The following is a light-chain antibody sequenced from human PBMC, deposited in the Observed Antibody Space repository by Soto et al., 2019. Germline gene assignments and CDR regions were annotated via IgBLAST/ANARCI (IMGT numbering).Light chain of an antibody. V-gene: IGLV2-14*01. CDR3: SSYTTIITLFFV. CDR1: SGDGGNDNF. Sequence: QSSRAQLPSVSLSPGRSITISCSGPSGDGGNDNFVSWYQHHPGKAPKLIIYEVSYRPSGVSHRFSGSKSGNTASLTISGLQSEDEADYYCSSYTTIITLFFVFGNGTKVTVL. CDR2: EVS. J-gene: IGLJ1*01.